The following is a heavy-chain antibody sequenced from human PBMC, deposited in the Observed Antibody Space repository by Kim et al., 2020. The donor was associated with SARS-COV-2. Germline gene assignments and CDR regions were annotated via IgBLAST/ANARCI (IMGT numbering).Heavy chain of an antibody. CDR1: GFTFDDYA. J-gene: IGHJ6*02. Sequence: GGSLRLSCAASGFTFDDYAMHWVRQAPGKGLEWVSLISGDGGSTYYADSVKGRFTISRDNSKNSLYLQMNSLRTEDTALYYCAKVANIWFGELYGMDVWGQGTTVTVSS. CDR3: AKVANIWFGELYGMDV. V-gene: IGHV3-43*02. D-gene: IGHD3-10*01. CDR2: ISGDGGST.